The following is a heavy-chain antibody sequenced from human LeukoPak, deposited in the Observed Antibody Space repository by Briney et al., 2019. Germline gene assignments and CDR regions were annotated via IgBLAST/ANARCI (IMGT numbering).Heavy chain of an antibody. J-gene: IGHJ4*02. CDR1: GYTFTGYY. CDR3: ARTKDYGDGADY. CDR2: INPNSGGT. V-gene: IGHV1-2*06. Sequence: ASVKVSCKASGYTFTGYYMHWVRQAPGQGLERMGRINPNSGGTNYAQKFQGRVTMTRDTCISTAYMELSRLRSDDTAVYYCARTKDYGDGADYWGQGTLVTVSS. D-gene: IGHD4/OR15-4a*01.